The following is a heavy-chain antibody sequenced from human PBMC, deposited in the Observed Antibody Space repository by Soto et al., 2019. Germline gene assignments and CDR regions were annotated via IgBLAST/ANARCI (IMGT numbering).Heavy chain of an antibody. D-gene: IGHD4-17*01. CDR2: INAGNGST. CDR1: GYTFTSYA. Sequence: ASVKVACKASGYTFTSYAMHWVRQAPGQRLEWMGWINAGNGSTKYSQKFQGRVTITRDTSASTAYMELSSLRSEDTAVYYCARDHDYDFDYWGQGTLVTVPQ. J-gene: IGHJ4*02. CDR3: ARDHDYDFDY. V-gene: IGHV1-3*01.